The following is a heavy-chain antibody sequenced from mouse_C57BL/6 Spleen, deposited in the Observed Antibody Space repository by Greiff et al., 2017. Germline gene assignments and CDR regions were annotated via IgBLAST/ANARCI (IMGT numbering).Heavy chain of an antibody. Sequence: QVQLQQSGAELMKPGASVKLSCKATGYTFTGYWIEWVKQRPGHGLEWIGEILPGSGSTNYTELFNGKATFTADTSSNTDYMQLSSMTTEDSDIYDSERGSTVVADYAMDYWGQGTSVTVSA. D-gene: IGHD1-1*01. CDR3: ERGSTVVADYAMDY. V-gene: IGHV1-9*01. CDR1: GYTFTGYW. J-gene: IGHJ4*01. CDR2: ILPGSGST.